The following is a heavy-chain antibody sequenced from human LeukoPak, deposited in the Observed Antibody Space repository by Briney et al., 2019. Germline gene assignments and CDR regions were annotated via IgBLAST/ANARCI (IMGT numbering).Heavy chain of an antibody. J-gene: IGHJ3*02. CDR2: IHSDGSST. V-gene: IGHV3-74*01. D-gene: IGHD3-10*01. CDR1: GFTFSYYW. CDR3: SPLGELYSLPDGFII. Sequence: PEGSLRPCCAAAGFTFSYYWMRWVRQPPRKRLVWVSRIHSDGSSTTYADSVKGRFTISRDTAENTLYLQMNRQRTDDTAVYYCSPLGELYSLPDGFIIWGQGTMVSVSS.